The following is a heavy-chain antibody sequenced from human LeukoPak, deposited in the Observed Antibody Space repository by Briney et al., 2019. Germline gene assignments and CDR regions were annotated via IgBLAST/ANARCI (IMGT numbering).Heavy chain of an antibody. D-gene: IGHD2-21*02. CDR2: VDYSGST. J-gene: IGHJ5*02. CDR1: GDSVNTRGYY. CDR3: ARWVVSTTLVTWFDT. Sequence: SGTLSLTCTVSGDSVNTRGYYWGWIRQPPGKGLEWLGNVDYSGSTYYNPSLKSRVTISIDTSKNQFSLKLTSVTAADTAVFYCARWVVSTTLVTWFDTWGQGNLVTVSS. V-gene: IGHV4-39*01.